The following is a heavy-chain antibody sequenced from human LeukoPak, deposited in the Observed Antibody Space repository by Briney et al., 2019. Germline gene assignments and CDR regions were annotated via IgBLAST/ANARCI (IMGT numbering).Heavy chain of an antibody. Sequence: GGSLRLSCAASGFTFDDYAMHWVRQAPGKGLEWVSGISWNSGSIGYADSVKGRFTISRDNSKNTLYLQMNSLRAEDTAVYYCARDQSSGYQYYFDYWGQGTLVTVSS. CDR1: GFTFDDYA. D-gene: IGHD3-22*01. CDR3: ARDQSSGYQYYFDY. V-gene: IGHV3-9*01. J-gene: IGHJ4*02. CDR2: ISWNSGSI.